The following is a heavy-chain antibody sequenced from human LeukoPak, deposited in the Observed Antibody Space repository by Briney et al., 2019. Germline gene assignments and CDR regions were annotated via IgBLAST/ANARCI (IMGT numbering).Heavy chain of an antibody. CDR3: ASSLYYYGSGSAWVLGY. V-gene: IGHV3-33*08. Sequence: PGRSLRLSCAASGFTFSSYGMHWVRQAPGKGLEWVAVIWYDGSNKYYADSVKGRFTISRDNSKNTLYLQMNSLRAEDTAVYYCASSLYYYGSGSAWVLGYWGQGTLVTVSS. CDR2: IWYDGSNK. J-gene: IGHJ4*02. D-gene: IGHD3-10*01. CDR1: GFTFSSYG.